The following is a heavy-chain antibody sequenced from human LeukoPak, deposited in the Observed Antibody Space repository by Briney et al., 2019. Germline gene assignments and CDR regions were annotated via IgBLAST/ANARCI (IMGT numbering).Heavy chain of an antibody. CDR1: GFTFSSHG. Sequence: GGSLRLSCAASGFTFSSHGMHWVRQAPGKGLEWLAVIWYDGNTKYYSDSVKGRFTISRDSSKNTLYLEMNSLRAEDTAVYYCARDEVITFRLFDHWGQGTLVTVSS. V-gene: IGHV3-33*08. J-gene: IGHJ4*02. CDR3: ARDEVITFRLFDH. CDR2: IWYDGNTK. D-gene: IGHD1-14*01.